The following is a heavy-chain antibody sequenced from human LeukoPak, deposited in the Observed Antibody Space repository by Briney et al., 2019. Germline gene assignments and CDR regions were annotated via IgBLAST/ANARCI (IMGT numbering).Heavy chain of an antibody. CDR1: GFTFNNYA. CDR3: ALHYSGSYYYGMDV. CDR2: TRDKANSYTT. D-gene: IGHD1-26*01. J-gene: IGHJ6*02. Sequence: GGSLRLSCAASGFTFNNYAIHWVRQAPGKGLEWVGRTRDKANSYTTEYAASVKGRFTISRDDSKNSLYLQMNSLKTEDTAVYYCALHYSGSYYYGMDVWGQGTTVTVSS. V-gene: IGHV3-72*01.